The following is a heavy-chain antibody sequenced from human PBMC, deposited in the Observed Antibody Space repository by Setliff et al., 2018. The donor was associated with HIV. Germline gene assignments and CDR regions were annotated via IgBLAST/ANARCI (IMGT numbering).Heavy chain of an antibody. V-gene: IGHV1-2*02. CDR2: MHPNTGAT. Sequence: ASVKVSCKAAGYTFSDYNIHWMRPAPGQAFAWMGWMHPNTGATSYAQKFQGRVSMTRDMSISTAYMELARLRSDDSAVYYCARIDPTAYHYHMDVWGKGTTVTVSS. D-gene: IGHD3-9*01. J-gene: IGHJ6*03. CDR1: GYTFSDYN. CDR3: ARIDPTAYHYHMDV.